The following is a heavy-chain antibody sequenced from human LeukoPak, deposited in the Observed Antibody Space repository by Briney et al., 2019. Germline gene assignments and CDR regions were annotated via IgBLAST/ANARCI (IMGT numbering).Heavy chain of an antibody. CDR1: VFTISNDA. D-gene: IGHD5-24*01. V-gene: IGHV3-33*06. J-gene: IGHJ6*03. CDR2: IWYDGNNK. Sequence: GGSLRLSCAASVFTISNDAMHWVRQALGKGLEWVAVIWYDGNNKYYGDSVKGRFTISRDNSKNTLYLQLNSLRAADTAVYFCAKETSDGYSYHPYFYYYMDVWGKGTTVTVSS. CDR3: AKETSDGYSYHPYFYYYMDV.